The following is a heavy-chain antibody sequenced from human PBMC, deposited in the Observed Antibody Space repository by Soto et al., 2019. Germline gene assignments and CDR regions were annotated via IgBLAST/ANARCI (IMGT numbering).Heavy chain of an antibody. J-gene: IGHJ4*02. Sequence: QVQLVQSGAEVKRPGASVKVSCKSSGYTFTNYVISWVRQAPGQGLEWMGWISAYSGNTNYAQKLQGRVTMTTDTPTSTGYMELRSLTSDDTAVYFCARVGEYCSSTSCLDYWGQGTLVTVSS. CDR2: ISAYSGNT. CDR1: GYTFTNYV. D-gene: IGHD2-2*01. V-gene: IGHV1-18*01. CDR3: ARVGEYCSSTSCLDY.